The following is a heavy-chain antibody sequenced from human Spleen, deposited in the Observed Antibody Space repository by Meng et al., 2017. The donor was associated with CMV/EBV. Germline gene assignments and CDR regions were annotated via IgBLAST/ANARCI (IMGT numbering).Heavy chain of an antibody. Sequence: GESLKISCAASGFTFSTYGMHWVRQAPGKGLEWVSCISSSSTYIYYADSVKGRFTISRDNAKNSLYLQMNSLRAEDTAVYFCARGAYHGSRGYLTLNYWGQGTLVTVSS. D-gene: IGHD3-22*01. V-gene: IGHV3-21*04. CDR3: ARGAYHGSRGYLTLNY. CDR1: GFTFSTYG. CDR2: ISSSSTYI. J-gene: IGHJ4*02.